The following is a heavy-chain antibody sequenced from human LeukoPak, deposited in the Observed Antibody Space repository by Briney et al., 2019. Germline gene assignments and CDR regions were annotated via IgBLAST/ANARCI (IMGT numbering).Heavy chain of an antibody. D-gene: IGHD4-17*01. CDR1: GGSISSGGHS. CDR3: ARHYGP. V-gene: IGHV4-30-2*01. J-gene: IGHJ5*02. Sequence: PSETLSLTCTVSGGSISSGGHSWSWIRQPPGKGLEWIGYIYHSGSGSTYYNPSLKSRVTISIDTSKNQFSLKLSSVTAADTAVYYCARHYGPWGQGTLVTVSS. CDR2: IYHSGSGST.